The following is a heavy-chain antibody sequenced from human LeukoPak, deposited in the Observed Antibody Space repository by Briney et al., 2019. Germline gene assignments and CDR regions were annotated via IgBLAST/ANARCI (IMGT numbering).Heavy chain of an antibody. Sequence: PSETLSLTCGVSGGYISSFYWWSWVRQPPGKGLEWIGEIYHSGTTNCNPSLKSRVTISVDKSNNQLSLRLSSVTAADTAVYYCARMVYDTSGYYPSFDYWGQGTLVTVSS. D-gene: IGHD3-22*01. J-gene: IGHJ4*02. CDR1: GGYISSFYW. CDR3: ARMVYDTSGYYPSFDY. V-gene: IGHV4-4*02. CDR2: IYHSGTT.